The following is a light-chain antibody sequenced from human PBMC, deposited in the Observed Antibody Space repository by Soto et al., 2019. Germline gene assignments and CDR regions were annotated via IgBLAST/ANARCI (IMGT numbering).Light chain of an antibody. CDR2: DAS. J-gene: IGKJ4*01. V-gene: IGKV3-11*01. CDR1: QSVSSY. CDR3: QQRSTT. Sequence: EIVLIQSPATLSLSPGERATLSCRASQSVSSYLAWYQQKPGQAPRLLIYDASNRATGIPARFSGSGSGTDFTLTISSLEPEDFAVYYCQQRSTTFGGGTKV.